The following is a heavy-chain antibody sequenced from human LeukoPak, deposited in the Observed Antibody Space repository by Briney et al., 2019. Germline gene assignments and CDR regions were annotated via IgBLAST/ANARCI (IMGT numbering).Heavy chain of an antibody. D-gene: IGHD3-9*01. CDR1: GFTFSSYA. CDR3: ARHYLRYYDILTGYYADY. Sequence: PGGSLRLSCAASGFTFSSYAMSWVRQAPGKGLEWVGEINHSGSTNYNPSLKSRVTISVDTSKNQFSLKLSSVTAADTAVYYCARHYLRYYDILTGYYADYWGQGTLVTVSS. J-gene: IGHJ4*02. V-gene: IGHV4-34*01. CDR2: INHSGST.